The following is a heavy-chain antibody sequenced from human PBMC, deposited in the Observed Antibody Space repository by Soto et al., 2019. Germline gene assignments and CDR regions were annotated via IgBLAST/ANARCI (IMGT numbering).Heavy chain of an antibody. J-gene: IGHJ3*02. Sequence: DSLLVPCQASGLTFTRYGIIGGGPAPGPGLEWMGWISAYNGDTNYAQKLQGRVTMTTDTSTSTAYMELRSLRSDDTAVYYCARESPTSPDAFDIWGQGTMVTVSS. V-gene: IGHV1-18*01. CDR1: GLTFTRYG. CDR2: ISAYNGDT. D-gene: IGHD5-12*01. CDR3: ARESPTSPDAFDI.